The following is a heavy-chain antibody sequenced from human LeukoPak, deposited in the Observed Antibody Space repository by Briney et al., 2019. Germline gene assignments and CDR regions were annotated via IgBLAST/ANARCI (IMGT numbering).Heavy chain of an antibody. CDR1: GGSISSGGYY. D-gene: IGHD3-22*01. CDR2: IYYSGST. Sequence: SETLSLTCTVSGGSISSGGYYWSWIRQHPGKGLEWIGYIYYSGSTYYNPSLKSRVTISVDTSKNQFSLKLSSVTAADTAVYYCASLGRGYYYDSSGYLISNWFDPWGQGTLVTVSS. V-gene: IGHV4-31*03. J-gene: IGHJ5*02. CDR3: ASLGRGYYYDSSGYLISNWFDP.